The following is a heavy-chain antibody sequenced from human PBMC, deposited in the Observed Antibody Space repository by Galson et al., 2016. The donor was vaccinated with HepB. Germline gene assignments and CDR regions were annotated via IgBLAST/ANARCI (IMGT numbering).Heavy chain of an antibody. Sequence: SLRLSCAASGFSFTNYAMNWVRQAPGKGLEWVSSISGSGATTYYAGSVKGRFTISRDNSKNTLFLQINSLRADDTALYFCAKGSDYYDSRSLNYWGQGTPVTVSS. CDR3: AKGSDYYDSRSLNY. CDR2: ISGSGATT. J-gene: IGHJ4*02. CDR1: GFSFTNYA. V-gene: IGHV3-23*01. D-gene: IGHD3-22*01.